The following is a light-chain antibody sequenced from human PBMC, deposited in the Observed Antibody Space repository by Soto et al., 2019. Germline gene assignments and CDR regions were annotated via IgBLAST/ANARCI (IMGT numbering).Light chain of an antibody. V-gene: IGLV2-23*03. J-gene: IGLJ1*01. CDR3: CSYAGSSTV. CDR2: EGS. CDR1: SSDVGSYNL. Sequence: QSALTQPASVSGSPGQSITISCTGTSSDVGSYNLVSWYQQHPGKAPKLMIYEGSKRPSGVSNRFSGSKSGNTASLTISGLQAEDEADYYCCSYAGSSTVFGTGTK.